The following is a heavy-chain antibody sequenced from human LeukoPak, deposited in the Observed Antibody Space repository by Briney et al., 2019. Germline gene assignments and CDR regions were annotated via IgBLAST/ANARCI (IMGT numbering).Heavy chain of an antibody. V-gene: IGHV3-23*01. CDR3: AKDPRTALKVSYMDV. D-gene: IGHD5/OR15-5a*01. J-gene: IGHJ6*03. CDR1: GFTFSSYG. Sequence: GGSLRLSCAASGFTFSSYGMSWVRQAPGKGLEWVSAISGSGGSTYYADSVKGRFTISRDNSKNTLYLQMNSLRAEDTAVYYCAKDPRTALKVSYMDVWGKGTTVTISS. CDR2: ISGSGGST.